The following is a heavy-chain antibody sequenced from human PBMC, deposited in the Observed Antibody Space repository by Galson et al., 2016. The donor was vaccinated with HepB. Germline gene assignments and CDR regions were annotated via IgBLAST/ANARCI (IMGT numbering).Heavy chain of an antibody. Sequence: SLRLSCAASGFTFRNYGMHWVRQAPGQGLEWVAIISHDGSLKFYADSVKGRFTISRDNSKNTLYLQMNSLRPEDTAIYYCAKAMAAARTNWFDPWGQGALVTVSS. D-gene: IGHD6-13*01. V-gene: IGHV3-30*18. CDR3: AKAMAAARTNWFDP. CDR2: ISHDGSLK. CDR1: GFTFRNYG. J-gene: IGHJ5*02.